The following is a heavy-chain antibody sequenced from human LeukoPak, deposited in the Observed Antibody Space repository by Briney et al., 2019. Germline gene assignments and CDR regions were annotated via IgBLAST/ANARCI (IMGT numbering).Heavy chain of an antibody. J-gene: IGHJ6*03. CDR3: ARGGHYYGSGSYYKGSYYYYYYMDV. D-gene: IGHD3-10*01. CDR2: INSDGSST. CDR1: GFTFSSYW. Sequence: GGSLRLSCAASGFTFSSYWMHWVRQAPGKGLVWVSRINSDGSSTSYADSVKGRFTISRDNAKNTLYLQMSSLRAEDTAVYYCARGGHYYGSGSYYKGSYYYYYYMDVWGKGTTVTVSS. V-gene: IGHV3-74*01.